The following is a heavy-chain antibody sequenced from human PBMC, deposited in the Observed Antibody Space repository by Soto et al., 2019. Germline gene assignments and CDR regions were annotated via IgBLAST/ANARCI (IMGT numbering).Heavy chain of an antibody. Sequence: EVQLVQSGAEVKKPGESLRISCKGSGYSFTSYWISWVRQMPEKGLEWMGRIDPSDSYTNYSPSFQGHVTISVDKSTSTAYLQWSSLKASDTAIYYCARRFCSGGSCYRHFDYSGQGTLVTVSS. D-gene: IGHD2-15*01. V-gene: IGHV5-10-1*01. CDR1: GYSFTSYW. CDR2: IDPSDSYT. CDR3: ARRFCSGGSCYRHFDY. J-gene: IGHJ4*02.